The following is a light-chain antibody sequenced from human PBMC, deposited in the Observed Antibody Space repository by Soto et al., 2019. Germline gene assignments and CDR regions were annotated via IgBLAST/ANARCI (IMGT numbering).Light chain of an antibody. CDR1: SSDFGGYNF. V-gene: IGLV2-8*01. Sequence: QSVLTQPPSASGSPGQSVTISCTGASSDFGGYNFVSWYQQYPGKAPKLLIYEVTMRPSGVPDRFSGSKSGNTASLTVSGLQAEDEADYYCTSYAGSNIPVLFGGGTQLTV. CDR3: TSYAGSNIPVL. CDR2: EVT. J-gene: IGLJ3*02.